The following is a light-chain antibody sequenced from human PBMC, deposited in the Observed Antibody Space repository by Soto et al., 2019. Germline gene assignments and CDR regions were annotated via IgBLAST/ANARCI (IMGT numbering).Light chain of an antibody. CDR1: QSIGNY. J-gene: IGKJ1*01. Sequence: DIQMTQSPSSLSASVGDRVTIVCRASQSIGNYLNWYQLKPGEAPKFLVYAASSLQSGVPARFSGSGSGTVFTLTISSLQPEDFATYYCQQTYSDMWTFGQGTRVDIK. CDR2: AAS. CDR3: QQTYSDMWT. V-gene: IGKV1-39*01.